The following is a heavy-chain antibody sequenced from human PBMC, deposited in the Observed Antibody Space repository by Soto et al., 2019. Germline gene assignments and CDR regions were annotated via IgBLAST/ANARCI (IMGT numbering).Heavy chain of an antibody. Sequence: GGSLRLSCVDSGLTLSSYSMNWVRQAPGKGLEWVSSIGSSSSYIYYADSVKGRFTISRDNAKNSLYLQMNSLTVEDTAIYYCASLDTARIQIAGYWGQGIQVTVSS. J-gene: IGHJ4*02. V-gene: IGHV3-21*01. CDR2: IGSSSSYI. D-gene: IGHD5-18*01. CDR3: ASLDTARIQIAGY. CDR1: GLTLSSYS.